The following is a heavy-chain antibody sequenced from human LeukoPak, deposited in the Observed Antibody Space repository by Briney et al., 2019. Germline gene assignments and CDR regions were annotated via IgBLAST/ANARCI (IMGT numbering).Heavy chain of an antibody. J-gene: IGHJ6*03. CDR1: GGSIGTYY. V-gene: IGHV4-59*08. CDR2: IYVTGN. CDR3: ARHIGGGIEDMDV. D-gene: IGHD3-16*02. Sequence: SETLSLTCTVSGGSIGTYYWSWVRQSPGKGLEWIGYIYVTGNRYNPYLQSRVTISVDTSRKQFFLKWSSVTAADTAVYYCARHIGGGIEDMDVWGKGTKVTVSS.